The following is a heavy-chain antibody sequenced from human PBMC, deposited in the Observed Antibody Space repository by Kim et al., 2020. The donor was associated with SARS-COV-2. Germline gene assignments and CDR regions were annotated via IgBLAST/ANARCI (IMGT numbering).Heavy chain of an antibody. J-gene: IGHJ4*02. CDR1: GGSISSSSYY. CDR3: ARLYYYGSGSPHPRFDY. Sequence: SETLSLTCTVSGGSISSSSYYWGWIRQPPGKGLEWIGSIYYSGSTYYNPSLKSRVTISVDTSKNQFSLKLSSVTAADTAVYYCARLYYYGSGSPHPRFDYWGQGTLVTVSS. D-gene: IGHD3-10*01. V-gene: IGHV4-39*07. CDR2: IYYSGST.